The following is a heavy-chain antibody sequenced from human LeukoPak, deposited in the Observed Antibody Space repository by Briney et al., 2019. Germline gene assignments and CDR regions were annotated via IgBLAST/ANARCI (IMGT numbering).Heavy chain of an antibody. Sequence: SVNVSCKASGGTFSSYAISWVRQAPGQGLEWMGGIIPIFGTANYAQKFQGRVTITADKSTSTAYMELSSLRSEDTAVYYCAREGRCSGGSCYDYWGQGTLVTVSS. V-gene: IGHV1-69*06. CDR3: AREGRCSGGSCYDY. J-gene: IGHJ4*02. CDR1: GGTFSSYA. D-gene: IGHD2-15*01. CDR2: IIPIFGTA.